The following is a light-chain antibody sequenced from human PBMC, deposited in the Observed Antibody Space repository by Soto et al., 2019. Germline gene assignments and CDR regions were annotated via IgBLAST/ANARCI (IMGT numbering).Light chain of an antibody. CDR1: QSVSSN. V-gene: IGKV3-15*01. CDR3: QQYNSWPPYT. CDR2: GAS. Sequence: EIVLTQSPATLSVSPGERATLSCRASQSVSSNLAWYQQKPGQAPRLLIYGASTRATGIPARFSGSGSGTEFTLIISSLQSEDFAVYYCQQYNSWPPYTFGQGTKVDIK. J-gene: IGKJ2*01.